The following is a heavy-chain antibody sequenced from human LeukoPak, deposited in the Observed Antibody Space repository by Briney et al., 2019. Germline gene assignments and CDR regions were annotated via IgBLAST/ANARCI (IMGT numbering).Heavy chain of an antibody. CDR1: GFTVSSNY. Sequence: GGSLRLSCAASGFTVSSNYMSWVRQAPGKGLEWVSVIYSGGSTYYADSVKGRLTISRDNSKNTLYLQMNSLRAEDTAVYYCAKDLFYVKRDAADTDFWGQGTLVTVSS. J-gene: IGHJ4*02. CDR2: IYSGGST. CDR3: AKDLFYVKRDAADTDF. D-gene: IGHD6-13*01. V-gene: IGHV3-66*01.